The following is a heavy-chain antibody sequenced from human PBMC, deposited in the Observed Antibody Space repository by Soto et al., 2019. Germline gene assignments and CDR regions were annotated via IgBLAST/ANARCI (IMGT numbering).Heavy chain of an antibody. CDR2: ITPMFGVA. Sequence: QVHLVQSGAEMKEPGSSVRVSCKASGGSFHKFGFNWVRQAPGQGLQWMGDITPMFGVAEYAQNLQDRLTIIADDSTATIYVELRSLRSEDTAMYYCAREGEKTYACHFWGPGTMVTVSS. J-gene: IGHJ3*01. V-gene: IGHV1-69*12. D-gene: IGHD3-16*01. CDR3: AREGEKTYACHF. CDR1: GGSFHKFG.